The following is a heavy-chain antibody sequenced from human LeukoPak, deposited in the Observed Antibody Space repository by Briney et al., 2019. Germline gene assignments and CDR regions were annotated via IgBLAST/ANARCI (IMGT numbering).Heavy chain of an antibody. CDR2: MYYSGST. D-gene: IGHD3-16*02. V-gene: IGHV4-39*07. CDR1: GGSITSNNFY. J-gene: IGHJ4*02. Sequence: PSETLSLTCSVSGGSITSNNFYWGWIRQPPGKGLEWIGSMYYSGSTYYNPSLKSRVTISVDTSKNQFSLKLSSVTAADTAVYYCARLGYVWGSYRADYWGQGTLVTVSS. CDR3: ARLGYVWGSYRADY.